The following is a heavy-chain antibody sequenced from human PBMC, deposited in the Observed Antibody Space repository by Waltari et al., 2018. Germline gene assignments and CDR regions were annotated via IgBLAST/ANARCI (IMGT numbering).Heavy chain of an antibody. CDR2: IIPILGIA. CDR1: GGTFSSYA. J-gene: IGHJ4*02. Sequence: QVQLVQSGAEVKKPGSSVKVSCKASGGTFSSYAISWVRQAPGQGLEWMGWIIPILGIANYAQKFQGRVTITADESTSTAYMELSSLRSEDTAVDYCARDLRDYYGSGSMGYWGQGTLVTVSS. CDR3: ARDLRDYYGSGSMGY. V-gene: IGHV1-69*04. D-gene: IGHD3-10*01.